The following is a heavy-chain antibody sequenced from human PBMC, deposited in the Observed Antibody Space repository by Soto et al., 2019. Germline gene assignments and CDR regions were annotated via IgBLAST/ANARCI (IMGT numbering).Heavy chain of an antibody. V-gene: IGHV4-59*01. CDR2: IYYSGST. CDR1: GGSISSYY. J-gene: IGHJ4*02. CDR3: ARGNVDTAMVNFDY. D-gene: IGHD5-18*01. Sequence: QVQLQESGPGLVKPSETLSLTCTVSGGSISSYYWSWIRQPPGKGLEWIGYIYYSGSTNYNPSLKSRVTISGDTPKNQFSLKLSSVTAADAAVYYCARGNVDTAMVNFDYWGQGTLVTVSS.